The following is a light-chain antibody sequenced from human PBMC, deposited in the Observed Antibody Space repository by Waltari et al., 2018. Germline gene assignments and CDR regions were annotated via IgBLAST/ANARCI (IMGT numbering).Light chain of an antibody. CDR3: CSCGGHDTFVL. CDR1: SSALGGYNL. Sequence: QSALTQPASVSGSPGQSITISCTGTSSALGGYNLVSWYQQYPNKAPKLLIYEGTERPSGVSHRFSASKSGNTATLIISGLQTEDEGHYYCCSCGGHDTFVLFGGGTKLSVL. CDR2: EGT. V-gene: IGLV2-23*03. J-gene: IGLJ2*01.